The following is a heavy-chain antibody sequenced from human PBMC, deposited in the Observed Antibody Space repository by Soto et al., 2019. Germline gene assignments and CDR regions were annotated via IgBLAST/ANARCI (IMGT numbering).Heavy chain of an antibody. CDR3: ARVPDR. Sequence: PSETLSLTCAVSGGSISSGGYSWSWIRQPPGKGLEWVGYIYHSGSTYYNPSLKSRVTISVDRPKNQFSLKLSSVTAADTAVYYCARVPDRWGQGTLVTVS. V-gene: IGHV4-30-2*01. D-gene: IGHD2-2*01. CDR1: GGSISSGGYS. J-gene: IGHJ5*02. CDR2: IYHSGST.